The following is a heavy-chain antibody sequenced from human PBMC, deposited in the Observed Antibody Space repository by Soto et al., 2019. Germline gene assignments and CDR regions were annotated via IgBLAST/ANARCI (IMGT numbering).Heavy chain of an antibody. CDR3: ARAWPPTMVTSERSYNWFDP. D-gene: IGHD5-18*01. V-gene: IGHV4-31*03. J-gene: IGHJ5*01. CDR2: IYYSGST. Sequence: SETLSLTCTVSGGSISSGGYYWSWIRQHPGKGLEWIGYIYYSGSTYYNPSLKSRVTISVDTSKNQFSLKLSSVTAADTAVYYFARAWPPTMVTSERSYNWFDPWGQGTLVTVSS. CDR1: GGSISSGGYY.